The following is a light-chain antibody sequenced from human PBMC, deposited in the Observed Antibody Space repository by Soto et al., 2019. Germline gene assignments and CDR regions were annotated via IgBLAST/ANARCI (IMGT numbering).Light chain of an antibody. CDR3: QQYDTYPWT. Sequence: DIQMTQSPSSLSASVRDRVTITCRANQNIINWLTWYQQKPGKAPKLLIYKASTLQSGVPSRFSGSGSATEFTLTISSLQPDDFATYFCQQYDTYPWTFGQGTKV. CDR1: QNIINW. CDR2: KAS. V-gene: IGKV1-5*03. J-gene: IGKJ1*01.